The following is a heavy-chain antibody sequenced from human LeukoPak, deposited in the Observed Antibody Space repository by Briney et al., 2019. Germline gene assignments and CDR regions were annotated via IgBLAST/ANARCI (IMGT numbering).Heavy chain of an antibody. CDR2: INHSGST. V-gene: IGHV4-34*01. CDR1: GGSFSGYY. J-gene: IGHJ4*02. D-gene: IGHD2-2*01. Sequence: SETLSLTCAVYGGSFSGYYWSWIRQPPGKGLEWIGEINHSGSTNYNPSLKSRVTISVDTSKNQFSLKLSPVTAADTAVYYCARGWRYQLPFWGQGTLVTVSS. CDR3: ARGWRYQLPF.